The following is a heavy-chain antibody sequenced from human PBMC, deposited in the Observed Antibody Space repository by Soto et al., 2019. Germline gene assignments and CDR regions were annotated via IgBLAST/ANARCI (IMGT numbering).Heavy chain of an antibody. CDR3: ARPQGGDYGDYDFDF. J-gene: IGHJ4*02. D-gene: IGHD4-17*01. V-gene: IGHV1-3*01. CDR1: GQTCTNYA. Sequence: ASVKAYCKTSGQTCTNYAVHWVRQAPGQRLEWMGWINAGNGNSKYSKKFQGSVTMTRDTSASTAYMELSRLTSEDTAVYYCARPQGGDYGDYDFDFWGPGTLVTVSS. CDR2: INAGNGNS.